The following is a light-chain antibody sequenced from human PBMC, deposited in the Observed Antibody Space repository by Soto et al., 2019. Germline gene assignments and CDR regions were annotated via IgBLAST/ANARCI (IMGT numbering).Light chain of an antibody. V-gene: IGLV2-14*01. CDR1: SSDVGAYNF. Sequence: QSALTQPASVSGSPGQSITISCTGTSSDVGAYNFVSWYQQHPGKAPKLIIHEVSNRPSGVSNRFSGSKSGNTASLTISGLQAEDEADYYCSSYAGNVGVRFGGGTKLTVL. CDR2: EVS. J-gene: IGLJ2*01. CDR3: SSYAGNVGVR.